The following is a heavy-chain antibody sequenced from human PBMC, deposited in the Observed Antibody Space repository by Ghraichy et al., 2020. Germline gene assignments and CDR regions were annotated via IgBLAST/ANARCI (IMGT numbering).Heavy chain of an antibody. V-gene: IGHV4-38-2*02. CDR1: GYSISSAYY. Sequence: SETLSLTCTVSGYSISSAYYWGWIRQPPGKGLEWIGSVYHSGSTYYNPSLKSRITISVDTSKNQFSLKLSSVTAADTAAYYCAREGVGGTTGSYFQHWGQGTLVTVSS. J-gene: IGHJ1*01. D-gene: IGHD1-26*01. CDR3: AREGVGGTTGSYFQH. CDR2: VYHSGST.